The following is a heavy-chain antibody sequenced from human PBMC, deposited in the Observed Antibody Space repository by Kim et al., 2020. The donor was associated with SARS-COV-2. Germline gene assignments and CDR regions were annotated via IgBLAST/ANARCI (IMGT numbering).Heavy chain of an antibody. D-gene: IGHD1-20*01. V-gene: IGHV1-3*01. Sequence: ASVKVSCKAAGYVFSDFAIHWVRQAPGQRLEWLGWINAGNGNTKYAQKFQGRVAITRNKIANTAYMELSSLTSNDTAAYYCARPRGLNGSNWNWLDPWGQGTLVPVPS. CDR2: INAGNGNT. CDR1: GYVFSDFA. J-gene: IGHJ5*01. CDR3: ARPRGLNGSNWNWLDP.